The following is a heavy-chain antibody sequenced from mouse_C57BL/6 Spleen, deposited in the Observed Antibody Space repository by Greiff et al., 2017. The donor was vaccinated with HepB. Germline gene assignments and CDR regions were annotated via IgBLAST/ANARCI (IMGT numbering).Heavy chain of an antibody. CDR3: AMEGYDYDGHYYAMDY. J-gene: IGHJ4*01. CDR2: IHPSDSDT. CDR1: GYTFPSYW. D-gene: IGHD2-4*01. Sequence: QVQLKQPGAELVKPGASVKVSCKASGYTFPSYWMHWVKQRPGQGLEWIGRIHPSDSDTNYNQKFKGKATLTVDKSSSTAYMQLSSLTSEDSAVYYCAMEGYDYDGHYYAMDYWGQGTSVTVSS. V-gene: IGHV1-74*01.